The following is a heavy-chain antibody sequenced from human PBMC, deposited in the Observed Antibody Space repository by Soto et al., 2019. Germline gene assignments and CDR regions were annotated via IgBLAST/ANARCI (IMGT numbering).Heavy chain of an antibody. V-gene: IGHV3-7*01. J-gene: IGHJ4*02. CDR3: ARGAAARLYDY. D-gene: IGHD6-6*01. CDR2: IKQDGSEK. CDR1: GFTFSSYW. Sequence: EVQLVESGGGLVQPGGSLRLSCAASGFTFSSYWMSWVRQAPGKGLEWVANIKQDGSEKYYVDSVKGRFTISRDNAKNSLHLQMNSLRAEDTAVYYCARGAAARLYDYWGQGTLVTVSS.